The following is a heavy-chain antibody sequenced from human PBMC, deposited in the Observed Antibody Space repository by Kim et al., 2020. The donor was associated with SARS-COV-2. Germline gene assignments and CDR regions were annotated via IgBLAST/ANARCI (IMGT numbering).Heavy chain of an antibody. CDR2: VDHGGSA. D-gene: IGHD3-10*01. Sequence: SETLSLTCALYGGSFSDYYWNWIRQPPGEGLEWIGDVDHGGSANYNPSLKGRATISVDTSKNQVSLKLSSVTAADTAVYFCARGASLLRGVVPSYSYSYMDVWGTGTTVTVSS. CDR1: GGSFSDYY. CDR3: ARGASLLRGVVPSYSYSYMDV. J-gene: IGHJ6*03. V-gene: IGHV4-34*01.